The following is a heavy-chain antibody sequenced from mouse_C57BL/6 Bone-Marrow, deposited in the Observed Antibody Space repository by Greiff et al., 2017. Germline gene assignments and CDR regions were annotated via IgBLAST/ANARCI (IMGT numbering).Heavy chain of an antibody. J-gene: IGHJ4*01. V-gene: IGHV1-9*01. CDR3: ARWGYAMDY. CDR1: GYTFTGYW. CDR2: LLPGSGST. Sequence: VQLQQSGAELMKPGASVKLSCKATGYTFTGYWIEWVKQRPGPGLEWIGALLPGSGSTNYNEKLKGKATFTADTSSNPAYMQLSSLTTEASAIYYCARWGYAMDYWGQGTSVTVSS.